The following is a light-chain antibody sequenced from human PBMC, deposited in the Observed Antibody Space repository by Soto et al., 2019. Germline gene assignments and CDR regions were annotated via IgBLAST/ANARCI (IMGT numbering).Light chain of an antibody. J-gene: IGKJ5*01. Sequence: EIVLTQSPGTLSLSPGERATLSCRASQSVSSSYLAWYQQKPGQAPRLLIYGPSNRATGIPDRFSGRESGTDFTLTISRLEPEDFAVYYCQHYDFSQGITFGQGTRLEIK. V-gene: IGKV3-20*01. CDR3: QHYDFSQGIT. CDR1: QSVSSSY. CDR2: GPS.